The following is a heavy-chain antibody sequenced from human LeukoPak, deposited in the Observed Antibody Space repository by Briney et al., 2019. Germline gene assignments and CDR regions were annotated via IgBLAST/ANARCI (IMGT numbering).Heavy chain of an antibody. V-gene: IGHV1-2*02. CDR1: GYTFTGYY. CDR2: INPNSGGT. CDR3: ARDPTRGYDFWSGYYEGGDY. J-gene: IGHJ4*02. D-gene: IGHD3-3*01. Sequence: ASVKVSCKASGYTFTGYYMHWVRQAPGQGLEWMGCINPNSGGTNYAQKFQGRVTMTRDTSISTAYMELSRLRSDDTAVYYCARDPTRGYDFWSGYYEGGDYWGQGTLVTVSS.